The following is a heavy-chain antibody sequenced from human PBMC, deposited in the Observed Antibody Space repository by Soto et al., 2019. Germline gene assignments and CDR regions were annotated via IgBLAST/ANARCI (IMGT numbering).Heavy chain of an antibody. D-gene: IGHD3-3*01. J-gene: IGHJ4*02. Sequence: EVQLLESGGGLVQPGGSLRLSCAASGFTFSSYAMSWVRQAPGKGLEWVSAISGSGGTTYYADSVKGRFTIARDNFKNTLYLQMNSMRADDTEVYNCAKDRRTAVDFFGVVGEFDCWGQGTLVTVSA. V-gene: IGHV3-23*01. CDR1: GFTFSSYA. CDR2: ISGSGGTT. CDR3: AKDRRTAVDFFGVVGEFDC.